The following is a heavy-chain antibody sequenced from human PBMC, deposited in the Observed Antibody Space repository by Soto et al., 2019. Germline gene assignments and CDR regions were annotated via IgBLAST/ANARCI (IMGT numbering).Heavy chain of an antibody. Sequence: ASVKVSCKASGCTFTSYGISWVRQAPGQGLEWMGWISAYNGNTNYAQKLQGRVTMTTDTSTSTAYMELRSLRSDDTAVYYCARDTSRIAVAGPFDYWGQGTLVTVSS. V-gene: IGHV1-18*01. CDR1: GCTFTSYG. J-gene: IGHJ4*02. D-gene: IGHD6-19*01. CDR3: ARDTSRIAVAGPFDY. CDR2: ISAYNGNT.